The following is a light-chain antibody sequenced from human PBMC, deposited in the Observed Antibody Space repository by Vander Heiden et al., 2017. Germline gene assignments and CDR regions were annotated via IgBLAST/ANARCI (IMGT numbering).Light chain of an antibody. V-gene: IGLV1-40*01. CDR1: SSNIGAGFD. J-gene: IGLJ1*01. Sequence: QSVLTQPPSVSGAPGQRVTISCTGDSSNIGAGFDVHWYQQLPGTAPKLLIYDNNNRPSGVPDRMSGSKSVTSASLAITGLLPEDEADYYCQSYDSSLKGYVFGTGTKLTVL. CDR2: DNN. CDR3: QSYDSSLKGYV.